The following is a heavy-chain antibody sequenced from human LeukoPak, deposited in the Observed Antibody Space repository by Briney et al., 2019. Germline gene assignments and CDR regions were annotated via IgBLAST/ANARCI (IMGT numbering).Heavy chain of an antibody. CDR2: ISAYNGNT. V-gene: IGHV1-18*01. CDR3: ARDAEYSSSSDFDY. D-gene: IGHD6-6*01. CDR1: GYTFTSYG. Sequence: GASVKVSCKASGYTFTSYGISWVRQAPGQGLEWMGWISAYNGNTNYAQKLQGRVTMTTDTSTSTAYMELRSLRSDDTAVYYCARDAEYSSSSDFDYWGQGTLVTVSS. J-gene: IGHJ4*02.